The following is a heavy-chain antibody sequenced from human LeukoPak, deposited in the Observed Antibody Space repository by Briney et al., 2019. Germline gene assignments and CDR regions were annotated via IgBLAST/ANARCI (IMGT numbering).Heavy chain of an antibody. J-gene: IGHJ4*02. CDR3: ARPFIETPSLGALDY. CDR2: INPDSGGT. Sequence: ASVTVSFKASGYTFTDYYMHWVRQAPGQGVEWMGWINPDSGGTNYAQNFQGRVTMTRDTSISTAYMELSGLRSDDTAVYYCARPFIETPSLGALDYWGQGSLVTVST. D-gene: IGHD4-23*01. V-gene: IGHV1-2*02. CDR1: GYTFTDYY.